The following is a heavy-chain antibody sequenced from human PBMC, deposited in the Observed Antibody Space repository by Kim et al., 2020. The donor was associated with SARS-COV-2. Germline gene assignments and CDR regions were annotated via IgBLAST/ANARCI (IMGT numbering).Heavy chain of an antibody. CDR2: RSCGST. CDR3: ARSGMDV. J-gene: IGHJ6*02. V-gene: IGHV1-46*01. Sequence: RSCGSTSYAQKFQGRVAITTDTSTSTVYLELSSQRSEDTAVYYCARSGMDVWGQGTTVTVSS.